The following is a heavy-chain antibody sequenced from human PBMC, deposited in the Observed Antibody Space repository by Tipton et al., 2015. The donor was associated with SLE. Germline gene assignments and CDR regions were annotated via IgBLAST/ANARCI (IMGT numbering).Heavy chain of an antibody. V-gene: IGHV4-31*11. D-gene: IGHD3-22*01. CDR2: IYYSGST. CDR1: GGSISSGSYY. J-gene: IGHJ4*02. CDR3: ARGPARYYYDSSGYYY. Sequence: TLSLTCAVSGGSISSGSYYWSWIRQHPGKGLEWIGYIYYSGSTYYNPSLKSRVTISVDTTKNQFSLKLSSVTAADTAVYYCARGPARYYYDSSGYYYWGQGTLVTVSS.